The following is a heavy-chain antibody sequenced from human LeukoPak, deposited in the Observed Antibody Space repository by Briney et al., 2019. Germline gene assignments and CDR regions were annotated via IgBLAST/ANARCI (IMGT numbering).Heavy chain of an antibody. CDR2: INAGTGNT. V-gene: IGHV1-3*01. J-gene: IGHJ4*02. CDR1: GYSFTSYV. Sequence: ASVKVSCKASGYSFTSYVMYWVRQAPGQRLEWMGWINAGTGNTKYSQKFQGRVTITRDTSANTAYMELSSLRSEDTAVYYCARVGQWLVYYFDYWGQGTLVTVSS. D-gene: IGHD6-19*01. CDR3: ARVGQWLVYYFDY.